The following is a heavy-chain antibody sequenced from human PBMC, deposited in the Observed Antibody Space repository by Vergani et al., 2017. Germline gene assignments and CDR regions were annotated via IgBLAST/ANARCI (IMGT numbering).Heavy chain of an antibody. J-gene: IGHJ5*02. Sequence: QVQLQQWGAGLLKPSETLSLSCTVSGGSFNDYYWSWIRQPPGKGLEWIGEINHSGSTNYNPSLKSRVTISVDTSKNQFSLKLSSVTAADTAVYYCARGASYKGVIRSSGWWDYNWFDPWGQGTLVTVSS. V-gene: IGHV4-34*01. CDR1: GGSFNDYY. CDR3: ARGASYKGVIRSSGWWDYNWFDP. CDR2: INHSGST. D-gene: IGHD6-19*01.